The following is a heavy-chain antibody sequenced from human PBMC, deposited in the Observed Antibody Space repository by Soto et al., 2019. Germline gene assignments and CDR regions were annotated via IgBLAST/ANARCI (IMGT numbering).Heavy chain of an antibody. Sequence: ASVKPSCKASGYAFTSYYMHWVRQAPGQGLEWMGMIIPSCGRTSYAQKFQGRVTITADKSTSTAYIELSSLRSEDTAVHYCARDDTRAGTTVGNAFDIWGQGTMVTVSS. J-gene: IGHJ3*02. CDR2: IIPSCGRT. CDR1: GYAFTSYY. V-gene: IGHV1-46*01. CDR3: ARDDTRAGTTVGNAFDI. D-gene: IGHD1-1*01.